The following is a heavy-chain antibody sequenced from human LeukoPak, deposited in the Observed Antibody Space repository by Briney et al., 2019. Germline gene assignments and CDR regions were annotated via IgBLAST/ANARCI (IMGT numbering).Heavy chain of an antibody. CDR3: ASSTTVTTVDY. D-gene: IGHD4-17*01. J-gene: IGHJ4*02. CDR1: GGSISSYY. Sequence: SETLSLTCTVSGGSISSYYWSWIRQPPGKGLEWIGYIYTSGSTNYNPSLKSRVTISVDTSKNQFSLKLSSVTAADTAVYYCASSTTVTTVDYWGQGTLVTVSS. CDR2: IYTSGST. V-gene: IGHV4-4*09.